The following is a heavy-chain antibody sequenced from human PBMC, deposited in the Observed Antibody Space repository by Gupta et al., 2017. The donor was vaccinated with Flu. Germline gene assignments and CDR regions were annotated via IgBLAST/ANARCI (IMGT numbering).Heavy chain of an antibody. Sequence: QVALVESGGGVVQPGRSLRLSCAAAGFSLSSHGMHWVRQAPGKGPEWVAVISYDGSETHYADSVKGRLTISRDNSKSTVFLQMSSLRREDTAMYYCVKDRGEGCTSKSCYMAYYFDLWGQGTRVTVSS. CDR1: GFSLSSHG. CDR3: VKDRGEGCTSKSCYMAYYFDL. D-gene: IGHD2-2*01. V-gene: IGHV3-30*18. CDR2: ISYDGSET. J-gene: IGHJ4*02.